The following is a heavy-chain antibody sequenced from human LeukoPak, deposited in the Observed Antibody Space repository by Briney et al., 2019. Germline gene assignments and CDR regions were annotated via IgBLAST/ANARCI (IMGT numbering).Heavy chain of an antibody. Sequence: GGSLRLSCAASGFTFSSYAMHWVRQAPGKGLEWLADKSYDGSNKYYAVSVKGRFTISRDNSKKTLYLQMNSLRAEDTAVYYCARDSAIAAAGGYFDYWGQGTLVTVSS. CDR3: ARDSAIAAAGGYFDY. V-gene: IGHV3-30-3*01. D-gene: IGHD6-13*01. CDR1: GFTFSSYA. CDR2: KSYDGSNK. J-gene: IGHJ4*02.